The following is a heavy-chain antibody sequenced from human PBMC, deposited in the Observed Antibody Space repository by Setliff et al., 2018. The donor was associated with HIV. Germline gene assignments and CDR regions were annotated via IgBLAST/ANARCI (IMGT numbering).Heavy chain of an antibody. V-gene: IGHV3-53*05. Sequence: PGGSLRLSCAASGFTFSSYSMSWVRQAPGKGLEWVSIIYTGGSTYYADSVKGRFTISRDNLKKRVYLQMSSLRAEDTAVYFCARDTGQLVYYFDSWGQGTLVTVSS. CDR3: ARDTGQLVYYFDS. J-gene: IGHJ4*02. CDR1: GFTFSSYS. CDR2: IYTGGST. D-gene: IGHD6-6*01.